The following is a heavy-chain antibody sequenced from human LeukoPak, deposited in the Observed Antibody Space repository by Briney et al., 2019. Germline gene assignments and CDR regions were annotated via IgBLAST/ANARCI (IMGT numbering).Heavy chain of an antibody. V-gene: IGHV1-46*01. CDR3: ARFSTMVRGVIQNWFDP. D-gene: IGHD3-10*01. CDR2: INPSGGST. J-gene: IGHJ5*02. Sequence: ASVKVSCKASGGTFSSYAISWVRQAPGQGLEWMGIINPSGGSTSYAQKFQGRVTMTRDTSTSTVYMELSSLRSEDTAVYYCARFSTMVRGVIQNWFDPWGQGTLVTVSS. CDR1: GGTFSSYA.